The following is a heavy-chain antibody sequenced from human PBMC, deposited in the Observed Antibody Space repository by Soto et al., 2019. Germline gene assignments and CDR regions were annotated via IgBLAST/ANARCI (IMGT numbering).Heavy chain of an antibody. CDR1: GFNFKNYA. V-gene: IGHV3-9*01. J-gene: IGHJ4*02. D-gene: IGHD3-3*01. CDR2: VSWNSGKT. CDR3: AKGRSIFGVVTHYYFDY. Sequence: EVQLVESGGGLTQPGRALTLSCAASGFNFKNYAMYWVRQAPGKGLEWVSGVSWNSGKTGYADSVKGRFTIFRDNAKNSLYLQMNSLRAEDTAFYYCAKGRSIFGVVTHYYFDYWGQGSLVTVSS.